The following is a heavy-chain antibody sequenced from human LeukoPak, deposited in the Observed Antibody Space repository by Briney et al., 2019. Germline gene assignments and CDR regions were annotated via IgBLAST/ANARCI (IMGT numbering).Heavy chain of an antibody. CDR1: GFTFSSYS. CDR3: ARDRDDILTGYPCFDP. D-gene: IGHD3-9*01. J-gene: IGHJ5*02. Sequence: GGSLRLSCAASGFTFSSYSMNWVRQAPGKGLEWVSYISCSSSTIYYADSVKGRFTISRDNAKNSLYLQMNSLRDEDTAVYYCARDRDDILTGYPCFDPWGQGTLVTVSS. CDR2: ISCSSSTI. V-gene: IGHV3-48*02.